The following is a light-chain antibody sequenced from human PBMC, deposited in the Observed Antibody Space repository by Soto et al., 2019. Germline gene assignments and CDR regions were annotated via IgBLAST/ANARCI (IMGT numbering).Light chain of an antibody. CDR3: QQYGTSPLT. CDR2: GAS. CDR1: QSVNCRY. V-gene: IGKV3-20*01. Sequence: EVVLTQSPGTLSLSPGERATLSCRASQSVNCRYLARYQQKFGQAPRLLIHGASNRATGIPDRFSGSLSGTDFTLTISRLEPGDFAVYYCQQYGTSPLTFGAGTKVEIK. J-gene: IGKJ4*01.